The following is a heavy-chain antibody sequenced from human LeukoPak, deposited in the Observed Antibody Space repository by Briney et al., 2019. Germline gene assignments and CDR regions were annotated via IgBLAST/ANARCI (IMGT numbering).Heavy chain of an antibody. CDR2: IGGGSGRT. CDR3: ARGYYYDSSGYYFDS. Sequence: ASVEVSCKASGYSFTSHVIHWLRQAPGQRFEWMGWIGGGSGRTNYSQTFQDRVTITRDTSATTCYMEMSSLRYEDTAIFYCARGYYYDSSGYYFDSWGQGTLVTVSS. V-gene: IGHV1-3*01. CDR1: GYSFTSHV. D-gene: IGHD3-22*01. J-gene: IGHJ4*02.